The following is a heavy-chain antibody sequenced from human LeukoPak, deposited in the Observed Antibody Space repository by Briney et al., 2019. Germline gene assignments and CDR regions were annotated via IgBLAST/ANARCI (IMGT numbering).Heavy chain of an antibody. D-gene: IGHD2-15*01. V-gene: IGHV3-48*04. Sequence: GGSLRLSCAASGFTFSTYSMNWVRQAPGKGLEWVSYISSSDSSIYYADSVKGRFTISRDNAKNSLYLQMNGLRAEDTAVYYCARAPGYCSGGSCFHMDVWGKGTAVTVSS. CDR1: GFTFSTYS. J-gene: IGHJ6*03. CDR2: ISSSDSSI. CDR3: ARAPGYCSGGSCFHMDV.